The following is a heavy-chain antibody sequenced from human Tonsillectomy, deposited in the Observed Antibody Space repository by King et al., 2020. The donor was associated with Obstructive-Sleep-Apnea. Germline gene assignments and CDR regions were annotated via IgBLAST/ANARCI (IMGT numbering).Heavy chain of an antibody. J-gene: IGHJ4*02. V-gene: IGHV4-59*08. D-gene: IGHD6-13*01. CDR2: CDYSGDT. CDR1: GGSITSYY. CDR3: ARHPGLPAAGDY. Sequence: VQLQESGPGLVKPSETLCLTCTVSGGSITSYYWSWIRQPPGKGLEWIGDCDYSGDTNYNPTLKSRVTIPVDTSKNQFSLKLSSVTAADTAVYYCARHPGLPAAGDYWGQGTLVTVSS.